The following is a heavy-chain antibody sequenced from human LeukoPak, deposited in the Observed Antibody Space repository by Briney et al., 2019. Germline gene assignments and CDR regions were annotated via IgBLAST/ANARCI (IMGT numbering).Heavy chain of an antibody. CDR1: GYTFSSYA. V-gene: IGHV3-23*01. Sequence: GGSLRLSCAASGYTFSSYAMSWVRQAPGKGLEWVSAISGSGGSTYYADSVKGRFTISRDNSKNTLYLQMNSLRAEDTAVYYCAKEPRIVVVPAAINWFDPWGQGTLVTVSS. J-gene: IGHJ5*02. D-gene: IGHD2-2*01. CDR3: AKEPRIVVVPAAINWFDP. CDR2: ISGSGGST.